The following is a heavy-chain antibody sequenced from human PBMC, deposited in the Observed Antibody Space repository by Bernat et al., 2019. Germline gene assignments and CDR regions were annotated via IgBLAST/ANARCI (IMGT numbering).Heavy chain of an antibody. D-gene: IGHD2-15*01. Sequence: QVQLVQSGAEVKKPGSSVKVSCKASGGTFSSYAISWVRQAPGQGLEWMGWISAYNGNTNYAQKLQGRVTMTTDTSANTAYMELRSLRSDDTAVCYCARAGYCSGGSCYSGAFDFWGQGTMVTVSS. CDR3: ARAGYCSGGSCYSGAFDF. V-gene: IGHV1-18*01. J-gene: IGHJ3*01. CDR2: ISAYNGNT. CDR1: GGTFSSYA.